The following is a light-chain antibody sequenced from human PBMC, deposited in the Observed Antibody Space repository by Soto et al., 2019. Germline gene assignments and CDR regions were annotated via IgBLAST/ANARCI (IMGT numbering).Light chain of an antibody. CDR3: QQYYSTPYT. J-gene: IGKJ2*01. Sequence: DIVLTHTPDSLAVSLGERATTNCKSSQSVLYSSKNRNYLAWYRQKPGEPLKLLIYWASTRESGVPDRFSGSGSGTDFTLTLSSRHAEDVAVYDCQQYYSTPYTCGQRTKQEIK. CDR2: WAS. V-gene: IGKV4-1*01. CDR1: QSVLYSSKNRNY.